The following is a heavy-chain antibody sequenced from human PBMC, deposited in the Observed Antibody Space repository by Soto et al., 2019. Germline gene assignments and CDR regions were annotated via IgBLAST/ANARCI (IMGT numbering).Heavy chain of an antibody. D-gene: IGHD4-17*01. J-gene: IGHJ5*02. Sequence: SETLSLTCTVSGGSISNYYWSWIRQPAGKGLEWIGRIYTSGNTNYNPSLKGRATMSVDMSKNQFSLKLSSVAAADTAVYHCARDDNGDNGRALDPWGQGTLVTVYS. CDR2: IYTSGNT. CDR1: GGSISNYY. CDR3: ARDDNGDNGRALDP. V-gene: IGHV4-4*07.